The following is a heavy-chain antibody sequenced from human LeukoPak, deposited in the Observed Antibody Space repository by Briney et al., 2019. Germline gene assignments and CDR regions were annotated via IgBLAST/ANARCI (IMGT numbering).Heavy chain of an antibody. D-gene: IGHD6-13*01. CDR2: IKEDGSEK. CDR1: GVTLSSYA. J-gene: IGHJ4*02. Sequence: GGSLTLSCAASGVTLSSYAMSWARQAPGKGLEWVASIKEDGSEKHYVDSVKGRFTISRDNGKNSLYLQMNSLRAEDTAVYYCARDSGWWRFDFWGQGTLVTVSS. V-gene: IGHV3-7*03. CDR3: ARDSGWWRFDF.